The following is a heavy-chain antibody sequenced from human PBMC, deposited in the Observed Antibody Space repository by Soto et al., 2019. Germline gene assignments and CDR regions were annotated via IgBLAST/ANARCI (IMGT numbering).Heavy chain of an antibody. CDR2: IYYSGTT. J-gene: IGHJ4*02. Sequence: QVQLQESGPGLVKPSETLSLTCTVSRGSISGYYWSWIRQPPGKGLEWIGYIYYSGTTNYNPSLKCRVTMSIDTCRNRFCLKLSSVTAADTAVYYCARDPPDGDSYFDYWGQGTLVTVSS. V-gene: IGHV4-59*01. CDR1: RGSISGYY. CDR3: ARDPPDGDSYFDY. D-gene: IGHD4-17*01.